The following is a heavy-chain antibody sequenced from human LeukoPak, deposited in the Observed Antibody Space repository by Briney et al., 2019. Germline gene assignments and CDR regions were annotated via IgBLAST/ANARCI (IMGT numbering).Heavy chain of an antibody. J-gene: IGHJ6*03. CDR3: ARGKGLTTVTRGGGYYYYMDV. Sequence: SETLSLTCAVYGGSFSGYYWSWIRQPPGKGLEWIGEINHSGSTNYNPSPKSRVTISVDTSKNQFSLKLSSVTAADTAVYYCARGKGLTTVTRGGGYYYYMDVWGKGTTVTVSS. V-gene: IGHV4-34*01. CDR1: GGSFSGYY. D-gene: IGHD4-17*01. CDR2: INHSGST.